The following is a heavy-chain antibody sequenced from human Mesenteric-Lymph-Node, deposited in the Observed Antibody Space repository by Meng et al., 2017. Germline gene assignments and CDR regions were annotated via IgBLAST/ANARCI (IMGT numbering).Heavy chain of an antibody. D-gene: IGHD3-10*01. CDR2: IIPIFGTA. V-gene: IGHV1-69*13. CDR1: GGTFSSYA. Sequence: SVKVSCKASGGTFSSYAISWVRQAPGQGLEWMGGIIPIFGTANYAQKFQGRVTITADESTSTAYMELSSLRSEDTAVYYCARIVSGDLLLWFGTDKDYFDYWGQGTLVTVSS. CDR3: ARIVSGDLLLWFGTDKDYFDY. J-gene: IGHJ4*02.